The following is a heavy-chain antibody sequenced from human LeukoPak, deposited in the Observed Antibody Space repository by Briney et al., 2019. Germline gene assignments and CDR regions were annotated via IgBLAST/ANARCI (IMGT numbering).Heavy chain of an antibody. Sequence: GASVKVSCKASGYTFTSYAMHWVRQAPGQRLEWMGWINAVNGNTKYSQKFQGRVTITRDTSASTAYMELSSLRSEDTAVYYCARGPGGRYFDWLSTPPHYFDYWGQGTLVTVSS. CDR1: GYTFTSYA. CDR3: ARGPGGRYFDWLSTPPHYFDY. J-gene: IGHJ4*02. D-gene: IGHD3-9*01. V-gene: IGHV1-3*01. CDR2: INAVNGNT.